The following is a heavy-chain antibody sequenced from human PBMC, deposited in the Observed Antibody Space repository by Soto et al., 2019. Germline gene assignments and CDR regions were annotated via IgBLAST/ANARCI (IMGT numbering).Heavy chain of an antibody. CDR1: GFIFSSYG. CDR2: ISYDGSNK. J-gene: IGHJ4*02. D-gene: IGHD3-10*01. V-gene: IGHV3-30*03. CDR3: ADSGGIDYGDY. Sequence: QVQLVESGGGVVQPGRSLRLSCAASGFIFSSYGMHWVRQAPGKGLEWVAVISYDGSNKYYADSVKGRFTISRDNSKNTRYLQMNSLRGRDTAVFYSADSGGIDYGDYWGQGTLVTVSS.